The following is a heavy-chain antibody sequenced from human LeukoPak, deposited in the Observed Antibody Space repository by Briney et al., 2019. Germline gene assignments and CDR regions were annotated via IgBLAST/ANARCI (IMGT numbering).Heavy chain of an antibody. CDR3: ARDIGRGAAAGSGY. Sequence: GGTLRLSCAASGFTFSSYAMSWVRQAPGEGLEWVSVIYSGGSTYYADSVKGRFTISRDNSKNTLYLQMNSLRAEDTAVYYCARDIGRGAAAGSGYWGQGTLVTVSS. D-gene: IGHD6-13*01. CDR2: IYSGGST. J-gene: IGHJ4*02. V-gene: IGHV3-66*01. CDR1: GFTFSSYA.